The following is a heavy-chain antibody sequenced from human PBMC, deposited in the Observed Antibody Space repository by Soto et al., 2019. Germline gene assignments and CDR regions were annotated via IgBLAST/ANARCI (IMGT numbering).Heavy chain of an antibody. CDR3: ARAAHFDY. CDR1: GGSVSSSSYY. Sequence: SETLSLTCTVSGGSVSSSSYYWGWVRQPPGKGLEWIGYIYYSGSTYYNLSLKSRVTISVDTSKNQFSLKLSSVTAADTAVYYCARAAHFDYWGQGTLVTVSS. CDR2: IYYSGST. V-gene: IGHV4-30-4*08. J-gene: IGHJ4*02.